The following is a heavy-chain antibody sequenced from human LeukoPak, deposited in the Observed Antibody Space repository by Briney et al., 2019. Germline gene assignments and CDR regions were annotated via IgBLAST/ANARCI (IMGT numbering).Heavy chain of an antibody. Sequence: PGGSLRLSCAASGFTFSSYGMHWVRQAPGKGLEWVAVISYDGSNKYYADSVKGRFTISRDNAKNSLYLQMNSLRAEDTAVYYCARAFTIFGVVTRPPDYWGQGTLVTVSS. D-gene: IGHD3-3*01. CDR3: ARAFTIFGVVTRPPDY. CDR2: ISYDGSNK. V-gene: IGHV3-30*03. CDR1: GFTFSSYG. J-gene: IGHJ4*02.